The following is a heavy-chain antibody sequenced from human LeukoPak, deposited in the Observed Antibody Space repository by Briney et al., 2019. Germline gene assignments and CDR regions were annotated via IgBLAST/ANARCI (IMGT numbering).Heavy chain of an antibody. CDR2: ISGSGGST. CDR3: AKYSGSYYYPPNWDS. CDR1: EFTFSSYA. D-gene: IGHD1-26*01. Sequence: GGSLRLSCAASEFTFSSYAMSWVRQAPGKGLEWVSAISGSGGSTYQTDSVKGRFTLSRDYPKNTLYLQMNSLRAEDTAVYFCAKYSGSYYYPPNWDSWGQGTRVTVSS. V-gene: IGHV3-23*01. J-gene: IGHJ4*02.